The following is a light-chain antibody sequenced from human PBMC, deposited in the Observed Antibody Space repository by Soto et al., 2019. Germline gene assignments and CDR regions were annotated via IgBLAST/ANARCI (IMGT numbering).Light chain of an antibody. CDR3: QQYGSSRWT. V-gene: IGKV3-20*01. CDR1: QSVSSY. Sequence: EIVLTQSPATLSLSPGERATLSCRASQSVSSYLAWYQQKPGQAPRLLIYDASSRATGIPARFSGSGSGTDFTLTISRLEPEDFAVYYCQQYGSSRWTFGQGTKVDIK. J-gene: IGKJ1*01. CDR2: DAS.